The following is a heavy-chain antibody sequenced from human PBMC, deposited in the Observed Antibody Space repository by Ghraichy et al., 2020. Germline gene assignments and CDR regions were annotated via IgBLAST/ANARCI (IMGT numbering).Heavy chain of an antibody. V-gene: IGHV3-43D*03. CDR1: GFTFDDSG. CDR3: ARDLDRSVAGSADGLAS. D-gene: IGHD6-19*01. CDR2: ISWDGGNM. Sequence: SCVASGFTFDDSGMHWVRQVSGKGLEWVSLISWDGGNMYYADSVKGRFTISRDNSKKSLFLQMNSLRVEDTALYYCARDLDRSVAGSADGLASWGQGTLVTVSS. J-gene: IGHJ5*01.